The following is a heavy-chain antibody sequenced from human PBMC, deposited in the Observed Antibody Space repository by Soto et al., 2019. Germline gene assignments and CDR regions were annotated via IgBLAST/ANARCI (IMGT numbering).Heavy chain of an antibody. CDR1: GYTFTSYG. V-gene: IGHV1-18*01. Sequence: QVQLVQSGAEVKKPGASVKVSCKASGYTFTSYGISWVRQAPGQGLEWMGWISAYNGNTNYAQKLQGRVTMTTDTSTSTAYMELRSLRSDDTAVYYCARDRPDYGDSDYYYYGMDVWGQGPTVTVSS. J-gene: IGHJ6*02. D-gene: IGHD4-17*01. CDR3: ARDRPDYGDSDYYYYGMDV. CDR2: ISAYNGNT.